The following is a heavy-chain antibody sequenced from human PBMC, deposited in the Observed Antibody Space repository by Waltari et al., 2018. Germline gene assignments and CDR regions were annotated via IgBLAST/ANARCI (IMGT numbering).Heavy chain of an antibody. V-gene: IGHV3-7*01. CDR1: GFTFSSYW. CDR3: AREFAHGAFDI. CDR2: IKQDGSEK. D-gene: IGHD3-16*01. J-gene: IGHJ3*02. Sequence: EVQLVESGGGLVQPGGSLRLSCAASGFTFSSYWMSWVRQPPGKGLEWVANIKQDGSEKYYVDSVKGRFTISRDNAKNSLYLQMNSLRAEDTAVHYCAREFAHGAFDIWGQGTMVTVSS.